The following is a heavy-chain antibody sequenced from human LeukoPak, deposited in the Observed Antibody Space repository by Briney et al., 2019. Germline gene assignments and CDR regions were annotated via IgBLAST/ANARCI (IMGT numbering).Heavy chain of an antibody. CDR2: IYSDGSRT. D-gene: IGHD1-26*01. CDR3: ARSGRGGAFDI. V-gene: IGHV3-74*01. CDR1: GFTFSSYW. J-gene: IGHJ3*02. Sequence: GGSLKLSCAASGFTFSSYWMHWVRQGPGKGLVWVSRIYSDGSRTTYADSVKGRFTISGDNAKNTLYLQMNRLRAEDTAVYFCARSGRGGAFDIWGQGTMVTVSS.